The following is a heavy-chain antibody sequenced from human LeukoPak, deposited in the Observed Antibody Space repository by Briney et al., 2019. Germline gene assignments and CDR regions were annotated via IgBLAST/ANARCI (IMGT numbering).Heavy chain of an antibody. CDR1: GDTFTSYG. Sequence: GASVKVSCKASGDTFTSYGISRVRQAPGQGLEWMGWISAYNGNTNYAQKLQGRVTMTTDTSTSTAYIELSSLRSEDTAVYYCARDIRNWFDPWGQGTLVTVSS. CDR3: ARDIRNWFDP. CDR2: ISAYNGNT. J-gene: IGHJ5*02. V-gene: IGHV1-18*01.